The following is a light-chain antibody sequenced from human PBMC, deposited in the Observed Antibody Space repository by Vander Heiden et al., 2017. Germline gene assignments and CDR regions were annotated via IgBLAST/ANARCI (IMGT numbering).Light chain of an antibody. V-gene: IGLV1-40*01. CDR1: SSNLGAGYD. CDR2: GNS. CDR3: QSYDSSLSGDVV. Sequence: QSVLTQPPSVSGAPGQTVTISCTGSSSNLGAGYDVPWYQQLPGTGPNRLIYGNSNRPSGVPNRFSGSKSGTSASLASTGLQAEDEAEYYCQSYDSSLSGDVVFGGGTKLTVL. J-gene: IGLJ2*01.